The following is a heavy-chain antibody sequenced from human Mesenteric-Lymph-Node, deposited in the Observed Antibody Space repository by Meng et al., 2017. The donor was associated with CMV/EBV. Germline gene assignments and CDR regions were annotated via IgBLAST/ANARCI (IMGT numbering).Heavy chain of an antibody. CDR2: ISSLSSYT. D-gene: IGHD5-18*01. CDR1: GFTFGSYS. V-gene: IGHV3-21*06. J-gene: IGHJ4*02. CDR3: AAGYGTGSFKGY. Sequence: ETLSLTCAASGFTFGSYSINWVRQAPGEGLEWVSSISSLSSYTYYADSVRGRFTVSRDNAKSSLYLQMDSLRVEDTAVYYCAAGYGTGSFKGYWGQGTLVTVSS.